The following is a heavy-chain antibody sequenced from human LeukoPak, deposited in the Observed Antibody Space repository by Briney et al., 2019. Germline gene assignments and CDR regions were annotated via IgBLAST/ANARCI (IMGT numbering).Heavy chain of an antibody. CDR3: AKGNTVVTYGLIDY. Sequence: GGSLRLSCAASGITFSTYWMTWVRQAPGKGLEWVANIKQDGSEKYYVDSVKGRFTISRDNAKNSLYLQMNSLRAEDTALYYCAKGNTVVTYGLIDYWGQGTLVTVSS. CDR1: GITFSTYW. CDR2: IKQDGSEK. D-gene: IGHD4-23*01. J-gene: IGHJ4*02. V-gene: IGHV3-7*03.